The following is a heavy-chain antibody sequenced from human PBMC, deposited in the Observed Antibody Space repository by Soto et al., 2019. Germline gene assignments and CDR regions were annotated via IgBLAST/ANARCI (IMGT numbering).Heavy chain of an antibody. CDR1: GGTFSSYA. CDR3: ARGGPLGYCSGGSCWPHNWFDP. CDR2: IIPIFGTA. D-gene: IGHD2-15*01. J-gene: IGHJ5*02. V-gene: IGHV1-69*13. Sequence: SSVKVSCKASGGTFSSYAISWVRQAPGQGLEWMGGIIPIFGTANYAQKFQGRVTITADESTSTAYMELSSLRSEDTAVYYCARGGPLGYCSGGSCWPHNWFDPWGQGTLVTVS.